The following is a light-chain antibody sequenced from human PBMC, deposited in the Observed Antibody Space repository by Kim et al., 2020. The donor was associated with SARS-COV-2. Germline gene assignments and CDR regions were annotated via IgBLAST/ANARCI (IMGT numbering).Light chain of an antibody. Sequence: EIVLTQSPATLSLSPGERATLSWRASQSVRHHLAWYQQKRGQAPRLLIYDASNRATGIPARLSGSGSGTDFNLTINSLEPEDLAVYYCQQRYSWPPLTYGGGTKVDIK. CDR3: QQRYSWPPLT. CDR2: DAS. J-gene: IGKJ4*01. CDR1: QSVRHH. V-gene: IGKV3-11*01.